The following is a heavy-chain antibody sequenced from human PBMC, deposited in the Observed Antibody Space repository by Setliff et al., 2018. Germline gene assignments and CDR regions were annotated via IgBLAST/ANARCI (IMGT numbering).Heavy chain of an antibody. CDR1: GGTFSSYA. CDR3: ASSRDYNFWSGYYSPLDY. D-gene: IGHD3-3*01. J-gene: IGHJ4*02. CDR2: IIPIFGTA. Sequence: ASVKVSCKASGGTFSSYAISWVRLAPGQGLEWMGGIIPIFGTANYAQKFQGRVTITADESTSTAYMELSSLRSEDTAVYYCASSRDYNFWSGYYSPLDYWGQGTLVTVSS. V-gene: IGHV1-69*13.